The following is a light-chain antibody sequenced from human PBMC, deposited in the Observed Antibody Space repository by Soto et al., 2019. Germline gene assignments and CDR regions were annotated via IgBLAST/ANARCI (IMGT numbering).Light chain of an antibody. V-gene: IGLV1-51*01. Sequence: QSVLTQPPSVSAAPGQRVSISCSGRGSNIGSNSVCWYQQLPGAAPKLLIFDSNKRPSGSPDRFSGSKSGTSATLGISGLQTGDEADYFCATWDSDVSYVVFGGGTKLTVL. CDR3: ATWDSDVSYVV. J-gene: IGLJ2*01. CDR1: GSNIGSNS. CDR2: DSN.